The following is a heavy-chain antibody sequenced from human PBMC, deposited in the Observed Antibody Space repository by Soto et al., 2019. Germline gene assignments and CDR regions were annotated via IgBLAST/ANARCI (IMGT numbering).Heavy chain of an antibody. J-gene: IGHJ6*02. CDR1: GGSISSSSYY. CDR2: IYYSGST. V-gene: IGHV4-39*01. CDR3: ARHMGRAYYYGMDV. Sequence: QLQLQESGPGLVKPSETLSLTCTVSGGSISSSSYYWGWIRQPPGKGLEWIGTIYYSGSTYYNPSLQSRVTISVDTSKTQFSLKLSSVTAADTAVYYCARHMGRAYYYGMDVWGQGTTVTVSS. D-gene: IGHD1-26*01.